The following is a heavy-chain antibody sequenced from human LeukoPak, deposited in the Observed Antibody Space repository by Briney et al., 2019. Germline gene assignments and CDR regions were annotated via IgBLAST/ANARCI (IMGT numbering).Heavy chain of an antibody. CDR2: IYYSGST. CDR1: GGSISSGDYY. V-gene: IGHV4-31*03. CDR3: ARYSHYYDSSGYYPYYFDY. D-gene: IGHD3-22*01. Sequence: SQTLSLTCTVSGGSISSGDYYWSWLRQHPGKGLEWIGHIYYSGSTYYNPSLKSRINISVDTSKNQFSLKLSSVTAADTAVYFCARYSHYYDSSGYYPYYFDYWGQGTLVTVS. J-gene: IGHJ4*02.